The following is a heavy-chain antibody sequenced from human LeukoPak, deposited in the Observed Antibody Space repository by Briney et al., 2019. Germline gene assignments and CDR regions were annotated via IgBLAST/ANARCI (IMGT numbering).Heavy chain of an antibody. CDR2: IYYSGST. D-gene: IGHD6-19*01. Sequence: KPSETLSLTCTVSGGSISSYYWSWIRQPPGKGLEWIGYIYYSGSTNYNPSLKSRVTISVDTSKNQFSLKLSSVTAADTAVYYCASTIAVAGTPYAFDIWGQGTMVTVSS. CDR1: GGSISSYY. J-gene: IGHJ3*02. V-gene: IGHV4-59*01. CDR3: ASTIAVAGTPYAFDI.